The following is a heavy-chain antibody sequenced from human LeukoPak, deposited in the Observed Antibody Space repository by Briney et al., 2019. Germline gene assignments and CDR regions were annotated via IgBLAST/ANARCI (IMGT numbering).Heavy chain of an antibody. J-gene: IGHJ6*02. Sequence: SETLSLTCTVSGGSISSYFWNWIRQPPGKGLEWIGYISYSGSTKFNPSLKSRVTISVDTSKNQFSLKLSSVTAADTAVYYCARHYSGYDPYYYYGMDVWGQGTTVTVSS. CDR2: ISYSGST. CDR3: ARHYSGYDPYYYYGMDV. D-gene: IGHD5-12*01. V-gene: IGHV4-59*08. CDR1: GGSISSYF.